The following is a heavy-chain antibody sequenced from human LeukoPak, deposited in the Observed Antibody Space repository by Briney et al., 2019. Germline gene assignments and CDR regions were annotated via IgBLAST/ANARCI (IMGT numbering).Heavy chain of an antibody. CDR2: LNSDGSST. D-gene: IGHD3-3*01. J-gene: IGHJ3*02. V-gene: IGHV3-74*01. CDR3: ARDEDWSGYYGAFDI. Sequence: GGSLRLSCAASGFTFSIYWMHWVRQAPGKGLVWVSRLNSDGSSTSYADSVKGRFTISRDNAKNTLYLQMNSLRAEDTAVYYCARDEDWSGYYGAFDIWGQGTMVTVSS. CDR1: GFTFSIYW.